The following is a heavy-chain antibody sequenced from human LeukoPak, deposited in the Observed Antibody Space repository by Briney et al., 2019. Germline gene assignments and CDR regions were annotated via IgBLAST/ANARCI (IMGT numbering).Heavy chain of an antibody. CDR1: GFTFSSYN. CDR2: ISTTSNYI. CDR3: ARAGVCTTTSCDGGIVY. V-gene: IGHV3-21*06. Sequence: KPGGSLRLSCAASGFTFSSYNMTWVRQAPGKGLEWVSFISTTSNYIYYADSVKGRFTISRDNAKNSLYLQMNSLRGEDAALYYCARAGVCTTTSCDGGIVYWGQGTLVTVSS. J-gene: IGHJ4*02. D-gene: IGHD2-2*01.